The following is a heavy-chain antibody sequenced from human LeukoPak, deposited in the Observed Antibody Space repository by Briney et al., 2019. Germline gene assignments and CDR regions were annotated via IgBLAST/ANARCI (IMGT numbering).Heavy chain of an antibody. CDR3: ARDMGRAWYGPPDY. CDR1: GFTFSSYG. V-gene: IGHV3-30*03. Sequence: PGGSLRLSCAASGFTFSSYGMHWVRQAPGKGLEWVAVISYDGSNKYYADSVKGRFRIARDNSKNTLYLQMNSLRAEDTAVYFCARDMGRAWYGPPDYWGQGTLVTVSS. D-gene: IGHD6-13*01. J-gene: IGHJ4*02. CDR2: ISYDGSNK.